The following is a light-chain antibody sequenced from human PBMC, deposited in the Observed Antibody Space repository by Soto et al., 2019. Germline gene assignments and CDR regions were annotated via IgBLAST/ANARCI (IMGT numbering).Light chain of an antibody. CDR1: QGIGSA. CDR3: QNFRSSAIS. CDR2: DAS. J-gene: IGKJ4*01. V-gene: IGKV1-13*02. Sequence: AIQLTQSPSSLSASVGDRVSITCRASQGIGSALAWYQPKPGAAPTLLIYDASTLESGVPSRFSGSRSGADFTLTISSLQPEDFATYYCQNFRSSAISFGGGTKVDIK.